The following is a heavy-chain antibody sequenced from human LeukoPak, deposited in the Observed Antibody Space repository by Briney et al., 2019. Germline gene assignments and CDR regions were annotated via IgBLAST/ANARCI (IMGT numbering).Heavy chain of an antibody. Sequence: PSETLSLTCTVSGGSVSSGSYYWSWIRQPPGKGLEWIEYIYYSGSTNYNPSLKSRVTISVDTSKNQFSLKLSSVTAADTAVYYCARDDCSGGSCYYPYFHYWGQGTLVTVSS. V-gene: IGHV4-61*01. J-gene: IGHJ4*02. D-gene: IGHD2-15*01. CDR2: IYYSGST. CDR3: ARDDCSGGSCYYPYFHY. CDR1: GGSVSSGSYY.